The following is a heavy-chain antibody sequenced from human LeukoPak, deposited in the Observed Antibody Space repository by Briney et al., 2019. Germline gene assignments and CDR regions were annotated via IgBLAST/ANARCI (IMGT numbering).Heavy chain of an antibody. Sequence: GGSLRLSCAASGFTFDDYAMHWVRQAPGKGLEWVSGISWNSGRIGYADSVKGRFTISRDNAKNSLYLQMNSLRTEDTALYYCAKDSYSSSWYLPDYWGQGTLVTVSS. CDR2: ISWNSGRI. V-gene: IGHV3-9*01. CDR3: AKDSYSSSWYLPDY. CDR1: GFTFDDYA. J-gene: IGHJ4*02. D-gene: IGHD6-13*01.